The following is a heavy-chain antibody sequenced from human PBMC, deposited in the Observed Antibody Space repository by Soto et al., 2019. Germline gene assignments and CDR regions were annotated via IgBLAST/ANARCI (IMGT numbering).Heavy chain of an antibody. Sequence: HPGGSLRLSCAASGFTVSSKYMSWVRQAPGKGLEWVSAISGSGGSTYYADSVKGRFTISRDNSKNTLYLQMNSLRAEDTAVYYCAKASGGPDWYFDLWGRGTLVTVSS. CDR3: AKASGGPDWYFDL. CDR1: GFTVSSKY. V-gene: IGHV3-23*01. D-gene: IGHD3-16*01. J-gene: IGHJ2*01. CDR2: ISGSGGST.